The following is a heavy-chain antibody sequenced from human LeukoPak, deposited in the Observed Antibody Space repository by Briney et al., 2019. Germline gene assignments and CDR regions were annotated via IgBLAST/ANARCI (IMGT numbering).Heavy chain of an antibody. D-gene: IGHD3-22*01. V-gene: IGHV1-46*01. CDR2: INPSGGST. Sequence: ASVKVSCKASGYTFTSYYMHWVRQAPGQGLEWMGIINPSGGSTSYAQEFQGGVTMTRDTSTSTVYMELSSLRSEDTAVYYCARTYYYDSSGAPSRLDYWGQGTLVTVSS. J-gene: IGHJ4*02. CDR3: ARTYYYDSSGAPSRLDY. CDR1: GYTFTSYY.